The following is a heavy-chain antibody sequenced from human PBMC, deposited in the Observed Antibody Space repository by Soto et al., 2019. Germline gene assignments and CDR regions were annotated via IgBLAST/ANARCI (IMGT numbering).Heavy chain of an antibody. J-gene: IGHJ6*02. D-gene: IGHD3-10*01. V-gene: IGHV1-69*06. Sequence: SVKVSCKASGGTFSSYAISWVRQAPGQGLEWMGGIIPIFGTANYAQKFQGRVTITADKSTSTAYMELSSLRSEDTAVYYCAGITMVRGVLRDYYYGMDVCGQGTTVTVSS. CDR1: GGTFSSYA. CDR2: IIPIFGTA. CDR3: AGITMVRGVLRDYYYGMDV.